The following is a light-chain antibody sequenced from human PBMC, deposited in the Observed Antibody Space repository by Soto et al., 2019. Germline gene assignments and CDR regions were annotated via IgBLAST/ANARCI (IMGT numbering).Light chain of an antibody. V-gene: IGKV1-39*01. CDR2: DVS. J-gene: IGKJ2*01. CDR3: QQSQRTPYT. CDR1: ESITGY. Sequence: ISVTQSPSSLSGSVGDRVIITCRASESITGYLNWYQQRPGNPPKLLIYDVSILESGVSPRVRGTGSGSQFTLTIDSLQPEDVGTYYCQQSQRTPYTFGQGT.